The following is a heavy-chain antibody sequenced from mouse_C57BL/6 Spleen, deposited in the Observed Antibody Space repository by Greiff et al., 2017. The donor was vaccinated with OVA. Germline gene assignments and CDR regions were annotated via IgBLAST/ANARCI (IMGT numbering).Heavy chain of an antibody. Sequence: QVQLQQPGTELVKPGASVKLSCKASGYTFTSYWMHWVKQRPEQGLEWIGNINPSNGGTNYNEKFKSKATLTVDKSYSTAYMQLSSLTSEDAAVYYCATMTTVVAFDYWGQGTTLTVSS. CDR2: INPSNGGT. V-gene: IGHV1-53*01. D-gene: IGHD1-1*01. J-gene: IGHJ2*01. CDR3: ATMTTVVAFDY. CDR1: GYTFTSYW.